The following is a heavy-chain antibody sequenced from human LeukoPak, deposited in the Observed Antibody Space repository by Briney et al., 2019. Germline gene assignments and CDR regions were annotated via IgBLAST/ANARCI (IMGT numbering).Heavy chain of an antibody. D-gene: IGHD6-19*01. J-gene: IGHJ4*02. V-gene: IGHV3-21*01. CDR1: GFTFSSYS. Sequence: GGSLRLSCAASGFTFSSYSMTWVRQAPGKGLEWVSGISGGSSYIYYADSVKGRFTISRDNAKNSLYLQMDSLRVEDTAVYYCARVRDSSAWNIGFDYWGQGTLVTVSS. CDR3: ARVRDSSAWNIGFDY. CDR2: ISGGSSYI.